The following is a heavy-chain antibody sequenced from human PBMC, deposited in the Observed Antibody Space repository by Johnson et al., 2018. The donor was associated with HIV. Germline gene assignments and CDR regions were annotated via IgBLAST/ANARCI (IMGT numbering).Heavy chain of an antibody. CDR2: IYSGGST. Sequence: VQLVESGGGLIQPGGSLRLSCAASGFTVSSNYMSWVRQAPGKGLEWVSVIYSGGSTYYADSVKGRFTISRDNSKNTLYVQMNSLKTEDTAVYYCTTEVVGQRGGAFDIWGQGTIVTVSS. V-gene: IGHV3-53*01. J-gene: IGHJ3*02. CDR3: TTEVVGQRGGAFDI. D-gene: IGHD6-25*01. CDR1: GFTVSSNY.